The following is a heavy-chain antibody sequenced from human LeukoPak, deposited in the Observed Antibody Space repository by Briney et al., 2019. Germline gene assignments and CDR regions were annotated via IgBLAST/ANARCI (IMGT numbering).Heavy chain of an antibody. J-gene: IGHJ4*02. CDR3: ARAPYYYDSSGTRPFDY. D-gene: IGHD3-22*01. CDR1: GGSFSGFS. V-gene: IGHV4-34*01. CDR2: IYYSGST. Sequence: KPSETLSLTCAVYGGSFSGFSWSWVRQPPGKGLEWIGSIYYSGSTYYNPSLKSRVTISVDTSKNQFSLKLSSVTAADTAVYYCARAPYYYDSSGTRPFDYWGQGTLVTVSS.